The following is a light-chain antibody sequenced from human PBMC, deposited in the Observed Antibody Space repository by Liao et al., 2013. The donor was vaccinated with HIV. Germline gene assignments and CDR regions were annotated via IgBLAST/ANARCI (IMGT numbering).Light chain of an antibody. CDR1: KLGDKY. V-gene: IGLV3-1*01. Sequence: SYELTQPPSVSVSPGQTASITCSADKLGDKYACWYQQKPGQSPVLLLYQDSKRPSGIPERFSGSNSGNTATLTISGTQAMDEADYYCQTWDSSTACVVFGGGTKLTVL. J-gene: IGLJ2*01. CDR2: QDS. CDR3: QTWDSSTACVV.